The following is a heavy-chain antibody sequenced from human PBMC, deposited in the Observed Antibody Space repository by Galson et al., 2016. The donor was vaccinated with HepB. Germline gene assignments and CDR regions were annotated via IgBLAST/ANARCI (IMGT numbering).Heavy chain of an antibody. CDR1: GGSFSSYA. CDR2: IIPMFGKT. J-gene: IGHJ6*02. D-gene: IGHD3-10*01. V-gene: IGHV1-69*13. Sequence: SVKVSCKASGGSFSSYAINWVRQAPGQGLEWMGGIIPMFGKTDYAQKFQGRVTITADESTTTAYMDLSRLRSGDTAVYYCALDPRGDYVLDVWGQGTTVIVSS. CDR3: ALDPRGDYVLDV.